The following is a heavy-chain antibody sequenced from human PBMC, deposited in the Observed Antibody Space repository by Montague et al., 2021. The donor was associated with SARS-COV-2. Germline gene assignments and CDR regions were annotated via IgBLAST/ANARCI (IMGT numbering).Heavy chain of an antibody. CDR1: GGSISSGGYY. CDR2: IYYSGST. Sequence: TLSLTCTVSGGSISSGGYYWSWIRQHPGKGLEWIGYIYYSGSTYYNPSLKGRVTISVDTSKNQFSLKLSSVTAADTAVYYCARVLGGYCSGGSCYRGWYFDLGAVAPWSLSPQ. D-gene: IGHD2-15*01. V-gene: IGHV4-31*03. CDR3: ARVLGGYCSGGSCYRGWYFDL. J-gene: IGHJ2*01.